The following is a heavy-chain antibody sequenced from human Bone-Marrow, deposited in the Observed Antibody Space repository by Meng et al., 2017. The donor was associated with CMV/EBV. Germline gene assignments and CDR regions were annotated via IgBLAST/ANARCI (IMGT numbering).Heavy chain of an antibody. CDR2: MNPNSGNT. J-gene: IGHJ4*02. CDR3: ARGSPDIVVVPAAIGFDY. Sequence: TFTSYDINWGRQATGQGLEWMGWMNPNSGNTGYAQKFQGRVTITRNTSISTAYMELSSLRSEDTAVYYCARGSPDIVVVPAAIGFDYWGQGTLVTVSS. D-gene: IGHD2-2*02. V-gene: IGHV1-8*03. CDR1: TFTSYD.